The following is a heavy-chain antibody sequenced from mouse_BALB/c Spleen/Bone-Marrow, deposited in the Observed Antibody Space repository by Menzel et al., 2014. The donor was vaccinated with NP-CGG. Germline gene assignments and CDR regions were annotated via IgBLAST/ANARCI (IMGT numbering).Heavy chain of an antibody. CDR1: GFNIKDTY. J-gene: IGHJ4*01. D-gene: IGHD2-3*01. CDR2: IDPANCNT. V-gene: IGHV14-3*02. Sequence: EVQLQQSGAELVKPGASVKLSCTASGFNIKDTYKHWVKQRPEQGLEWIGRIDPANCNTKYDPKFQGKATITADTSSNTAYLQLSSLTSEDTAVYYCARWLLPYGLDYWGQGTSVTVSS. CDR3: ARWLLPYGLDY.